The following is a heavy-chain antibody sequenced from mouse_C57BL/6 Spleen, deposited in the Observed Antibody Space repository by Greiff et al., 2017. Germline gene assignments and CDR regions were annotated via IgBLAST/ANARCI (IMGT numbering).Heavy chain of an antibody. D-gene: IGHD3-1*01. J-gene: IGHJ2*01. V-gene: IGHV1-81*01. CDR1: GYTFTSYG. CDR2: IYPRSGNT. CDR3: TRSGGYFDY. Sequence: VQLQQSGAELARPGASVKLSCKASGYTFTSYGISWVKQRSGQGLEWIGEIYPRSGNTYYNEKFKGKATLTSDKSSITSYMELRSLTSEDSAVYFCTRSGGYFDYWGQGTTLTVSS.